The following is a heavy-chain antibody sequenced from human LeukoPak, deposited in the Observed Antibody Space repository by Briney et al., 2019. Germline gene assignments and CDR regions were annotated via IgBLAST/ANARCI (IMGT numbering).Heavy chain of an antibody. CDR1: GYTLTELS. Sequence: GASVKVSCKVSGYTLTELSMHWVRQAPGKGLEWMGDFDPEDGETIYAQKFQGRVTMTEDTSTDTAYMELSSLRSEDTAVYYCATLRATIRGDAFDIWGQGTMVTVSS. CDR2: FDPEDGET. CDR3: ATLRATIRGDAFDI. V-gene: IGHV1-24*01. J-gene: IGHJ3*02. D-gene: IGHD5-12*01.